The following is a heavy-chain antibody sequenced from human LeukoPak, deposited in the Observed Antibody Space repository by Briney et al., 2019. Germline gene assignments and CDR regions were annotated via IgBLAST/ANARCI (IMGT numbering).Heavy chain of an antibody. CDR2: ISSSSSYI. Sequence: GGSLRLSCAASGFTFSSYSMNWVRQAPGKGLEWVSSISSSSSYIYYADSVKGRFTISRDNAKNSLYLQMNSLRAEDTAVYYCARGVGYDFWSGYYGEDYYYGMDVWGQGTTVTVSS. CDR3: ARGVGYDFWSGYYGEDYYYGMDV. CDR1: GFTFSSYS. V-gene: IGHV3-21*01. D-gene: IGHD3-3*01. J-gene: IGHJ6*02.